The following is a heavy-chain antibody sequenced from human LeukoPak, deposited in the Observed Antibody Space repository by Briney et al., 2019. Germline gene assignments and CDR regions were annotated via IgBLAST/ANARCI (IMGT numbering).Heavy chain of an antibody. D-gene: IGHD3-9*01. Sequence: GGSLRLSCAASGFTFSSYWMSWVRQAPGKGLEWVANIKQDGSEKYYVDSVKGRFTISRDNAKNSLYLQMNSLRAEDTAVYYCARSPGRGILTGYYYYFDYWGQGTLVTVSS. V-gene: IGHV3-7*01. J-gene: IGHJ4*02. CDR1: GFTFSSYW. CDR2: IKQDGSEK. CDR3: ARSPGRGILTGYYYYFDY.